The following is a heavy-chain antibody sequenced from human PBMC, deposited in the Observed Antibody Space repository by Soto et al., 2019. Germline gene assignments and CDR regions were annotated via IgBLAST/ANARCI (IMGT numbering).Heavy chain of an antibody. D-gene: IGHD4-17*01. CDR3: ARGLSVTLFDN. J-gene: IGHJ4*02. Sequence: QVQLQESGPGLVKPSQTLSLTCTVSGGSISTGGYYWTWIRQHPGKGLEWIGYIYYSGSTYYNPSLKSRVTISVDTSKNQFSLKLSSVTAADMAGYYCARGLSVTLFDNWGQGTLVTVSS. CDR2: IYYSGST. CDR1: GGSISTGGYY. V-gene: IGHV4-31*03.